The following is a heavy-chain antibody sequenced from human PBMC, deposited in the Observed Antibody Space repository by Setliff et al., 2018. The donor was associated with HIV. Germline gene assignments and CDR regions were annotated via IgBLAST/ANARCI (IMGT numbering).Heavy chain of an antibody. CDR1: GYTFTSYG. J-gene: IGHJ6*02. CDR3: VRWGSGSYYYGMDV. CDR2: ISAYNGNT. D-gene: IGHD3-10*01. V-gene: IGHV1-18*01. Sequence: ASVKVSCKASGYTFTSYGISWVRQAPGQGLEWMGWISAYNGNTNYAQKLQDRVTMTTDTSTSTAYMELRSLRSDDTAVYYCVRWGSGSYYYGMDVWGQGTTVTVSS.